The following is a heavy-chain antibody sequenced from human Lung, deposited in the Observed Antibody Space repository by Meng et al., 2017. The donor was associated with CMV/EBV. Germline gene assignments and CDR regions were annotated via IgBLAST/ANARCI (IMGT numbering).Heavy chain of an antibody. CDR3: ARDFSAVHNWFDA. CDR1: AFIFSDYY. D-gene: IGHD1-26*01. Sequence: AASAFIFSDYYVTCLRQAPGKGLEWVSYISSSGSIKQYADSVEGRFTISRDNAKKSLYLQMNSLRAEDTAFYYCARDFSAVHNWFDAWGRGTLVTVSS. CDR2: ISSSGSIK. J-gene: IGHJ5*02. V-gene: IGHV3-11*04.